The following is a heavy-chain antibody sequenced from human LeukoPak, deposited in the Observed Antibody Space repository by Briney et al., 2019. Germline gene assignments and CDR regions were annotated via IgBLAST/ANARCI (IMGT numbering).Heavy chain of an antibody. CDR2: ISPYNGNT. V-gene: IGHV1-18*04. CDR3: ARSPAVDAADTLDY. J-gene: IGHJ4*02. D-gene: IGHD2-15*01. CDR1: GYTFTSYY. Sequence: ASVKVSCKASGYTFTSYYMHWVRQAPGQGLEWMGWISPYNGNTKYAHKLQGRLTMATDTSTSTAYMDLRSLISDDTAVYYCARSPAVDAADTLDYWGQGTLVTVSS.